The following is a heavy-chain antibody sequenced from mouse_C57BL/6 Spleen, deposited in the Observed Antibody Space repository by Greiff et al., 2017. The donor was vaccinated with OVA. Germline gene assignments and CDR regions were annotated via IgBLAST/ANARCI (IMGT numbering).Heavy chain of an antibody. J-gene: IGHJ2*01. CDR2: ISDGGSYT. V-gene: IGHV5-4*01. D-gene: IGHD3-3*01. CDR1: GFTFSSYA. Sequence: EVQGVESGGGLVKPGGSLKLSCAASGFTFSSYAMSWVRQTPEKRLEWVATISDGGSYTYYPDNAKGRFTITRDNAKYNQYQQMSHLKAEDTAMYYCARELGKREDGDFDYWGQGTTLTVSS. CDR3: ARELGKREDGDFDY.